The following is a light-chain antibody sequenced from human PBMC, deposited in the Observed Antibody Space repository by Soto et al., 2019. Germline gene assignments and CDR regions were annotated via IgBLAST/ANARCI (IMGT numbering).Light chain of an antibody. CDR3: CSYAGSYGFE. CDR2: DVS. V-gene: IGLV2-11*01. CDR1: SCDVGGYNY. J-gene: IGLJ3*02. Sequence: QSALTQPRSVSGSPGQSVAISCTGTSCDVGGYNYVSWYQQHPGKAPKLMIYDVSKRPSGVPDRFSGSKSGNTASLTISGLQTEDEADYYCCSYAGSYGFEFGGGTKLTVL.